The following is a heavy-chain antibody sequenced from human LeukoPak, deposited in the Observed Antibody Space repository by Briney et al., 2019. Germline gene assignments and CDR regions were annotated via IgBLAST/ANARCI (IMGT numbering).Heavy chain of an antibody. Sequence: PVKVSCKASGGTFSSYAISWVRQAPGQGLEWMGGIIPIFGAANYAQKFQGRVTITADESTSTAYMELSSLRSEDTAVYYCARDRGYCSSTSCYKLDYWGQGTLVTVSS. CDR2: IIPIFGAA. CDR1: GGTFSSYA. CDR3: ARDRGYCSSTSCYKLDY. J-gene: IGHJ4*02. D-gene: IGHD2-2*02. V-gene: IGHV1-69*13.